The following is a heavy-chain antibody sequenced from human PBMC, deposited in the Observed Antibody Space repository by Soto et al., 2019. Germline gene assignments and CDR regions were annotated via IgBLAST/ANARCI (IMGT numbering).Heavy chain of an antibody. J-gene: IGHJ3*02. V-gene: IGHV2-5*04. CDR1: GFSLSTSGVG. CDR3: ASGLAILPVFAFDI. Sequence: SGPTLVNPTQTLTLTCSFSGFSLSTSGVGVGWIRQSPGKALGWLALIYWSGDEHYRPSVKSRRSIIKDTSEDPVLPSIADRDPVXTGRNYCASGLAILPVFAFDIGRQRIIVTVSS. D-gene: IGHD3-3*02. CDR2: IYWSGDE.